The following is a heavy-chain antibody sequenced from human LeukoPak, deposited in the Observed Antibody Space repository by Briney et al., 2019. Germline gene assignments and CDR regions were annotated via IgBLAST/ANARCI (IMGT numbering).Heavy chain of an antibody. V-gene: IGHV1-69*13. D-gene: IGHD3-9*01. J-gene: IGHJ4*02. Sequence: SVKVSCKASGGTFSSYAISWVRQAPGQGLEWMGGIIPIFGTANYAQKFQGRVTITADESTSTAYMELSSLRSEDTAVYYCARGLPYYDILTGYYVRGPRGLNDYWGQGTLVTVSS. CDR1: GGTFSSYA. CDR3: ARGLPYYDILTGYYVRGPRGLNDY. CDR2: IIPIFGTA.